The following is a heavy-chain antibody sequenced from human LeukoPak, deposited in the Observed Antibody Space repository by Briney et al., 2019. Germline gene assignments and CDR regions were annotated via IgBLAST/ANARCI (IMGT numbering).Heavy chain of an antibody. CDR3: ASYDSSGYYRHDGYFDL. V-gene: IGHV1-69*05. D-gene: IGHD3-22*01. Sequence: GASVKVSCKASGGTFSSYAISWVRQAPGQGLEWMGRIIPIFGTANYAQRFQGRVTITTDESTSTACMELSSLRSEDTAVYYCASYDSSGYYRHDGYFDLWGRGTLVTVSS. J-gene: IGHJ2*01. CDR1: GGTFSSYA. CDR2: IIPIFGTA.